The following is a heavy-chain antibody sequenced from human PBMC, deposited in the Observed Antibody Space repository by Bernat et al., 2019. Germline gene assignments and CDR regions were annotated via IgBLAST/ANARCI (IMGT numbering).Heavy chain of an antibody. CDR3: ARGDGDCGGDCYYWYFDL. D-gene: IGHD2-21*02. Sequence: QVQLVESGGGVVQPGRSLTLSCAASGFTFSSYAMHWVRQAPGKGLEWVAVISHDGNNKYYADSVNGRFTISRDSSKKMLYLQMNSLRTEDTAVYYCARGDGDCGGDCYYWYFDLWGRGTLVTVSS. J-gene: IGHJ2*01. CDR1: GFTFSSYA. V-gene: IGHV3-30-3*01. CDR2: ISHDGNNK.